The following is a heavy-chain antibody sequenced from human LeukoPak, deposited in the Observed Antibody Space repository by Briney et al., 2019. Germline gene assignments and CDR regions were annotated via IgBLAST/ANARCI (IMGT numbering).Heavy chain of an antibody. J-gene: IGHJ6*03. CDR2: ISSSSSTI. CDR1: GFTFSSYS. CDR3: ASSPHYYYYYMDV. Sequence: PGGSLRLSCAASGFTFSSYSMNWVRQAPGKGLEWVSYISSSSSTIYYADSVKGRFTISRDNAKNSLYLQMNSLRAEDTAVYYCASSPHYYYYYMDVWGKGTTVTVSS. D-gene: IGHD2-2*01. V-gene: IGHV3-48*04.